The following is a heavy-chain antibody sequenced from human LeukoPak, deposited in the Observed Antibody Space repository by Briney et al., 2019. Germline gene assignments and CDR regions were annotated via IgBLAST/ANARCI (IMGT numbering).Heavy chain of an antibody. CDR2: IWYDGSNK. CDR1: GFTFSSYG. J-gene: IGHJ4*02. V-gene: IGHV3-33*01. CDR3: ARGGVMIAADIFDY. D-gene: IGHD6-13*01. Sequence: GGSLRLSCSASGFTFSSYGMHWVRQAPGKGLEWVAVIWYDGSNKYYADSVKGRFNISRYNSKNTLYVQMNSLRAEDTAVYYCARGGVMIAADIFDYWGQGTLVTVSS.